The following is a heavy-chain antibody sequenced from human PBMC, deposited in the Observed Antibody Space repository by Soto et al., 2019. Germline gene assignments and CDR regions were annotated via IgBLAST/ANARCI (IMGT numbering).Heavy chain of an antibody. V-gene: IGHV3-23*01. CDR3: AKDPNGDYIGAFDF. Sequence: EVQVLESGGGLVQPGGSLRLSCVASGFIFRNYAMMWVRQAPGRGLEWVSAIRGDGGGAQYVDSVRGRLTISRDNSKNTLYLQMNSLRAEDTAVYYCAKDPNGDYIGAFDFWGQGILVTVSS. J-gene: IGHJ3*01. CDR1: GFIFRNYA. D-gene: IGHD4-17*01. CDR2: IRGDGGGA.